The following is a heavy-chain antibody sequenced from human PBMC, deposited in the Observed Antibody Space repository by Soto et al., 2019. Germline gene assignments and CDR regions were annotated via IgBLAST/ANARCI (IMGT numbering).Heavy chain of an antibody. V-gene: IGHV3-23*01. J-gene: IGHJ4*02. Sequence: EVQLLESGGGLVQPGGSLRLSYAASGFTFTNYAMNWVRQAPGKGLEWVSAISGSGGSTYYADSVKGRFTISRDNSRNTVYLQMNSLRAEDTAVYYCAKAQSGYSSSWALDSWGQGTLVTVSS. CDR1: GFTFTNYA. CDR3: AKAQSGYSSSWALDS. CDR2: ISGSGGST. D-gene: IGHD6-13*01.